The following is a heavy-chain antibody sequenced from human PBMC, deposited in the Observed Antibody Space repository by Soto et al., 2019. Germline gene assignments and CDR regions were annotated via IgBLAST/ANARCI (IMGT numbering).Heavy chain of an antibody. CDR3: ARGPDIQSGSVGSFDP. D-gene: IGHD5-18*01. J-gene: IGHJ5*02. V-gene: IGHV1-46*01. CDR2: INPSRGET. Sequence: ASVKVSCKSSGYTFTIYYMHWVRQAPGQGLEWMAIINPSRGETSYAQKFQGRVAVTGDTSTSTVYMELSSLRSEDTAVYYCARGPDIQSGSVGSFDPWGQGTLVTVS. CDR1: GYTFTIYY.